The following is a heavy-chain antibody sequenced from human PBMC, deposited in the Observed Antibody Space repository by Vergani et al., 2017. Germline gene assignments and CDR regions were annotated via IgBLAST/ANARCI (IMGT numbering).Heavy chain of an antibody. CDR1: GFTFSSYA. CDR3: ARPFGVVIQESDAFDI. J-gene: IGHJ3*02. V-gene: IGHV3-66*04. CDR2: IYSGGST. D-gene: IGHD3-3*01. Sequence: EVQLLESGGGLVQPGGSLRLSCAASGFTFSSYAMSWVRQAPGKGLEWVSAIYSGGSTYYADSVKGRFTFSRDNSKNTLYLQMNSLRAEDTAVYYCARPFGVVIQESDAFDIWGQGTMVTVSS.